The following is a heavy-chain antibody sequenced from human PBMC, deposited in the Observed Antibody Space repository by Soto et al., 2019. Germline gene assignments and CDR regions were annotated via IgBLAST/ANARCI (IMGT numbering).Heavy chain of an antibody. CDR1: GGSISSGGYY. Sequence: QVQLQESGPGLVKPSQTLSLTCTVSGGSISSGGYYWSWIRQHPGKGLEWIGYIYYSGSTYYNPSLKCPVTLSVATSKNQFSLKLSSVTAADTAVYYCARDPRADRQLWSFDYWGQGTLVTVSS. V-gene: IGHV4-31*01. J-gene: IGHJ4*02. D-gene: IGHD5-18*01. CDR3: ARDPRADRQLWSFDY. CDR2: IYYSGST.